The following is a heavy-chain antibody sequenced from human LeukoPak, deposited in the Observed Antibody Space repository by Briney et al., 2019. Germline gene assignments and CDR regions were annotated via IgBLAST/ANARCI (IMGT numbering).Heavy chain of an antibody. CDR1: GYTFTSYG. J-gene: IGHJ1*01. Sequence: ASVKVSCKASGYTFTSYGISWVRQAPGQGLEWVGWISAYNGNSNYAQKLQGRVTMTTDTSTTTAYMELRSLRSDDTAVYYCAGDNSGSYLSAEYFHHWGQGTLVTVSS. D-gene: IGHD1-26*01. V-gene: IGHV1-18*01. CDR2: ISAYNGNS. CDR3: AGDNSGSYLSAEYFHH.